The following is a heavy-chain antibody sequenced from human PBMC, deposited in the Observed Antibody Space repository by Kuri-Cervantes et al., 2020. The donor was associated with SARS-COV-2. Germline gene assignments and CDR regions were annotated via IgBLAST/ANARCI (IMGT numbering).Heavy chain of an antibody. CDR2: IYESGDT. CDR1: GASISSSTYY. Sequence: SETLSLTCTVSGASISSSTYYWGWIRQSPGKGLEWLGSIYESGDTYYSSSLKSRLSLSVDTSKNQFSLKLSSVTAADTAVYYCARQAPLQQLALDYWGQGTLVTVSS. CDR3: ARQAPLQQLALDY. J-gene: IGHJ4*02. D-gene: IGHD6-13*01. V-gene: IGHV4-39*01.